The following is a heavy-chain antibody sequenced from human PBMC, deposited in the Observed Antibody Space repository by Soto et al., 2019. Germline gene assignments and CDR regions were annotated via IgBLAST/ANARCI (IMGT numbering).Heavy chain of an antibody. CDR3: ARDPDQGTYYYYYGMDV. Sequence: QVQLVESGGGVVQPGRSLRLSCAASGFTFSSYAMHWVRQAPGKGLEWVAVISYDGSNKYYADSVKGRFTISRDNSKNTLYLQMNSLRAEDTAVYYCARDPDQGTYYYYYGMDVW. CDR1: GFTFSSYA. J-gene: IGHJ6*01. CDR2: ISYDGSNK. V-gene: IGHV3-30-3*01.